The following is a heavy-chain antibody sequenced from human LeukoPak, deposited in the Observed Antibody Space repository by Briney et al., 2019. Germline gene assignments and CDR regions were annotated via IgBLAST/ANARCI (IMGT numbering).Heavy chain of an antibody. CDR3: ARDPGKDDILTGPF. Sequence: QSGGSLRLSCAASGFTFSSYSMNWVRQAPGKGLEWVSYISSSSSTIYYADSVKGRFTISRDNAKNSLYLQMNSLRAEDTAVYYCARDPGKDDILTGPFWGQGTLVTVSS. V-gene: IGHV3-48*01. CDR1: GFTFSSYS. D-gene: IGHD3-9*01. J-gene: IGHJ4*02. CDR2: ISSSSSTI.